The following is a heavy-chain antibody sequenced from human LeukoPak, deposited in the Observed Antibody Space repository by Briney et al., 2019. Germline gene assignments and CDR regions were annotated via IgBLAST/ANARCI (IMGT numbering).Heavy chain of an antibody. J-gene: IGHJ5*02. CDR1: GYSISSGYY. Sequence: SETLSLTCRVSGYSISSGYYWGWIRQPPGMGLEWIGSMYQSGNAYYNPSLRSRVTMSVDTSKNQVSLKLISVTAADTAVYFCARVPGPNWFDPWGLGTLVTVSS. D-gene: IGHD1-14*01. CDR3: ARVPGPNWFDP. CDR2: MYQSGNA. V-gene: IGHV4-38-2*02.